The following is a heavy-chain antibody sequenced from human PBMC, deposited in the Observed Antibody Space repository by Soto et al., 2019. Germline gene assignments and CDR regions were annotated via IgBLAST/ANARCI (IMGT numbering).Heavy chain of an antibody. CDR1: GGSISSGGYY. D-gene: IGHD3-9*01. Sequence: SETLSLTCTVSGGSISSGGYYWSWIRQHPGNGLEWIGYIYYSGSTYYNPSLKSRVTISVDTSKNQFSLKLSSVTAADTAVYYCARTPYDILTGYYIYFDYWGQGTLVTVSS. CDR2: IYYSGST. V-gene: IGHV4-31*03. CDR3: ARTPYDILTGYYIYFDY. J-gene: IGHJ4*02.